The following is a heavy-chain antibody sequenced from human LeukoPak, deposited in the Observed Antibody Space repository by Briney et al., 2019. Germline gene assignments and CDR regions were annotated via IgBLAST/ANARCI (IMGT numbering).Heavy chain of an antibody. D-gene: IGHD3-10*01. CDR1: GFTFSSYA. J-gene: IGHJ3*02. CDR3: ARDLWYYYGSDIDALDI. V-gene: IGHV3-23*01. CDR2: ISGSGGST. Sequence: AGGSLRLSCAASGFTFSSYAMSWVRQAPGEGLEWVSAISGSGGSTYYADSVKGRFTISRDNAKNSLYLQVNSLRDEDTAVYYCARDLWYYYGSDIDALDIWGQGTMVTVSA.